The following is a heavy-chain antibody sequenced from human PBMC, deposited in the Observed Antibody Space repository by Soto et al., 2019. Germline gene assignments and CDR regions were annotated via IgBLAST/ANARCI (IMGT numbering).Heavy chain of an antibody. Sequence: GGSLRLSCTASGFTFGDYAMSWFRQAPGKGLEWVSAINSGDGSTYYAESVRGRFTISRDNSINTLWLEMSSLRTEDTAVYYCAHPRGYGVFDAVDIWGQGTMVTVSS. J-gene: IGHJ3*02. CDR2: INSGDGST. D-gene: IGHD4-17*01. CDR3: AHPRGYGVFDAVDI. CDR1: GFTFGDYA. V-gene: IGHV3-23*01.